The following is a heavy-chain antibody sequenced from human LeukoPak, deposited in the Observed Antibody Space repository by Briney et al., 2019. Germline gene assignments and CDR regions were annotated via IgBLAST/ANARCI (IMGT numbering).Heavy chain of an antibody. CDR3: ARSEGYSSSWSL. Sequence: ETSETLSLTCTVSGGSISTYYWNWIRQPPGKGLEWIGYISNSGITTYNPSLKSRVTISVDSSKSQFSLKLNSVTAADTAVYYCARSEGYSSSWSLWGQGTLVTVSS. J-gene: IGHJ4*02. D-gene: IGHD6-13*01. CDR2: ISNSGIT. CDR1: GGSISTYY. V-gene: IGHV4-59*01.